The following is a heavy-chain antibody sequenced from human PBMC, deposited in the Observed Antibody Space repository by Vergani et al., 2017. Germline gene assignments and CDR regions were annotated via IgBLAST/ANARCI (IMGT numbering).Heavy chain of an antibody. D-gene: IGHD2-21*01. Sequence: EVMLVQSGAEVKKPGESLKISCKYSESSFISNEIAWVRQMSGKGLQWMGNINPIDSKIAYSPSFQGQAIMSLDKSITTAYLQWRSLKASGTAIYYCTGHVPCGDGACLHFDHWGQGTQVTVSS. J-gene: IGHJ4*02. V-gene: IGHV5-51*01. CDR2: INPIDSKI. CDR1: ESSFISNE. CDR3: TGHVPCGDGACLHFDH.